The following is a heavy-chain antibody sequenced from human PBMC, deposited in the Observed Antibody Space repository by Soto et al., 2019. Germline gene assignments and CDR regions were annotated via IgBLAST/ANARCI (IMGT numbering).Heavy chain of an antibody. CDR2: ISGSGGST. D-gene: IGHD3-22*01. Sequence: GGSLRLSCAASGFTFSSYAMSWVRQAPGKGLEWVSAISGSGGSTYYADSVKGRFTISRDNSKNTLYLQMNSLRAEDTAVYYCAKDHYYDSSGYYYRVEAIFDYWGQGTLVTVSS. V-gene: IGHV3-23*01. J-gene: IGHJ4*02. CDR1: GFTFSSYA. CDR3: AKDHYYDSSGYYYRVEAIFDY.